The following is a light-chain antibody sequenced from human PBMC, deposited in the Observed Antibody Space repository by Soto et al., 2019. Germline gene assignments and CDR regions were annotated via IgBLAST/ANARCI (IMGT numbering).Light chain of an antibody. CDR3: HQAHSFPYT. J-gene: IGKJ2*01. V-gene: IGKV1-12*01. Sequence: DIQMTQSPSSVSASVGDRVTITCRASEGISSFLAWYQQKPGKAPKLLIYSATTLQSGVPSRFSGSGSGTDFTLPISSLQPDDFATYFCHQAHSFPYTFGQGTMLEI. CDR2: SAT. CDR1: EGISSF.